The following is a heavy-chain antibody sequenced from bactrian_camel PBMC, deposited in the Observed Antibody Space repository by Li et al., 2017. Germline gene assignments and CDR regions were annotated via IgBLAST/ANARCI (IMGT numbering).Heavy chain of an antibody. CDR3: AADRPNGRRWPPTCLVGLPSDLADFYS. CDR1: GDTYSNSW. J-gene: IGHJ6*01. D-gene: IGHD5*01. V-gene: IGHV3S53*01. Sequence: HVQLVESGGGSVQAGGSLRLSCAASGDTYSNSWVVWSRTAPGKEREELAGIHSDGRITYADSAKDRFTISRDNVNKNTLYLQMNSLKPEDTAMYYCAADRPNGRRWPPTCLVGLPSDLADFYSWGQGTQVTVS. CDR2: IHSDGRI.